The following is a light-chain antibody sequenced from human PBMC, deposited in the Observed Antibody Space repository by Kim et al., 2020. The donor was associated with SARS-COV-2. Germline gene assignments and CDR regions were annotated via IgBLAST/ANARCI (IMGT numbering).Light chain of an antibody. CDR3: QVWDSSTDHRV. Sequence: SYELTQPPSVSVAPGQAATITCGGNDIASKSVHWYQQNPGQAPVLVIYYNSDRPSGIPGRFSGSNSGNTATLTITGVEAGDEADYYCQVWDSSTDHRVFGGGTKLTV. CDR1: DIASKS. J-gene: IGLJ3*02. V-gene: IGLV3-21*04. CDR2: YNS.